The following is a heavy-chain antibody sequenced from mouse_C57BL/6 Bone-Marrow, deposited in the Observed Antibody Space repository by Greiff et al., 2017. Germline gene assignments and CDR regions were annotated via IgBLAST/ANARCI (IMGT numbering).Heavy chain of an antibody. V-gene: IGHV1-81*01. J-gene: IGHJ4*01. D-gene: IGHD1-1*01. CDR2: IYPRSGNT. CDR1: GYTFTSYG. CDR3: TRRGSVVTPSYYAMDY. Sequence: QVQLQQSGAELARPGASVKLSCKASGYTFTSYGISWVKQRTGQGLEWIGEIYPRSGNTYYNEKFKGKATLTADKSSSTAYMEIRSLTSENSAVYFCTRRGSVVTPSYYAMDYWGQGTSVTVAS.